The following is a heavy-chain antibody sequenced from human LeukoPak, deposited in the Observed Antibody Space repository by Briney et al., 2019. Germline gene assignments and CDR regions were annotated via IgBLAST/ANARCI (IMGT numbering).Heavy chain of an antibody. Sequence: GGSLRLSCAASGFTFSNYAMSWVRQAPGKGLEWVSDINGSGGRTYYADSVKGRFTISRDNSKNTLYLQMNSLRAEDTAVYYCAKNRGLPLWGQGTLVTVSS. CDR3: AKNRGLPL. CDR1: GFTFSNYA. CDR2: INGSGGRT. V-gene: IGHV3-23*01. J-gene: IGHJ4*02.